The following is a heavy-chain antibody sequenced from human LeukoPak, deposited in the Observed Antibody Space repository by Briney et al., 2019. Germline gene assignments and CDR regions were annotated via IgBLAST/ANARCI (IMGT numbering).Heavy chain of an antibody. Sequence: SQTLSLTCTVSGGSISSGSYYWSWIRQPVGKGLEWIGCIYTSGSANYNPSLKSRVTISVDTSKNQFSLKLKSVTAADTAVYYCARGEYYYGSGTLNWFDPWGQGTLVTVSS. D-gene: IGHD3-10*01. CDR1: GGSISSGSYY. CDR2: IYTSGSA. V-gene: IGHV4-61*02. J-gene: IGHJ5*02. CDR3: ARGEYYYGSGTLNWFDP.